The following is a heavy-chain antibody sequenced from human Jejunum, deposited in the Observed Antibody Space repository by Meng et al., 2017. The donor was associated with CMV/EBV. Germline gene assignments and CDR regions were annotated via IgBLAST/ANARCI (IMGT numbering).Heavy chain of an antibody. J-gene: IGHJ4*02. CDR1: SISSYY. Sequence: SISSYYWSWIRQPPGKGLEWIAYIYNSVNTNYNPSLKSRVTISADTSQNQFSLKLTSATAADTAVYYCARGPRYCSGTNCYTHDYWGQGVLVTVSS. V-gene: IGHV4-59*01. D-gene: IGHD2-2*02. CDR3: ARGPRYCSGTNCYTHDY. CDR2: IYNSVNT.